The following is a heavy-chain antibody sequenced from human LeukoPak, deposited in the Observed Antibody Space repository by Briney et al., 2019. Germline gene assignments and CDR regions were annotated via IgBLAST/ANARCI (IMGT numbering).Heavy chain of an antibody. CDR2: TYYRSKWYN. Sequence: SQTLSLTCAISGDSVSSNSAAWNWIRQSPSRGLEWLGRTYYRSKWYNDYAVSVKSRITINPDTSKNQFSLKLSSVTAADTAVYYCARDWWGSGWFHPWGQGTLVTVSS. CDR3: ARDWWGSGWFHP. CDR1: GDSVSSNSAA. V-gene: IGHV6-1*01. D-gene: IGHD3-16*01. J-gene: IGHJ5*02.